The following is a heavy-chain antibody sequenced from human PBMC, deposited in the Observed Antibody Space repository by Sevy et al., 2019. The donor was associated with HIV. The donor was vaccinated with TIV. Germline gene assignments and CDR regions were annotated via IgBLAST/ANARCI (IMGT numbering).Heavy chain of an antibody. CDR1: GFTFTSYS. D-gene: IGHD3-10*01. CDR2: ISKYSNYI. J-gene: IGHJ4*01. V-gene: IGHV3-21*01. Sequence: GGSLRLSCAASGFTFTSYSMSWFRQAPGRGLEWVSSISKYSNYIHYANSVEGRFTMSRDNAQDSMSLQMTSLRAEDTALYFCARSTYYYASGTVRESDFWGQGTLVTVSS. CDR3: ARSTYYYASGTVRESDF.